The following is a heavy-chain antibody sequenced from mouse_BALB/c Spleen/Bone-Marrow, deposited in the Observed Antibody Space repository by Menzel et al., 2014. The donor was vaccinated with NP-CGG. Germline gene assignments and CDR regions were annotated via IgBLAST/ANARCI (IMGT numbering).Heavy chain of an antibody. J-gene: IGHJ2*01. D-gene: IGHD1-1*01. CDR2: ISDGGSYT. V-gene: IGHV5-4*02. CDR3: ARGSSYFDF. CDR1: GFTFSDYY. Sequence: EVMLVESGGGLVKPGGSLKLSCAASGFTFSDYYMYWVRQTPEKRLEWVATISDGGSYTYYPDSVKGRFTISRDNAKNTLYLQMSSLKSEDTAMYYCARGSSYFDFLGQGTTLAVSS.